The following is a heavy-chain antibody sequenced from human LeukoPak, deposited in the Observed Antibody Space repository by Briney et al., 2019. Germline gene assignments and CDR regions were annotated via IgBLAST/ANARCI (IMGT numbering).Heavy chain of an antibody. Sequence: ASVKVSCKASGGTFSSYAISWVRQAPGQGLEWMGRIIPILGIANYAQKFQGRVTMTRNTSISTAYMELSSLRSEDTAVYYCARWGPLIVVVPAARGDYYYGMDVWGQGTTVTVSS. D-gene: IGHD2-2*01. CDR1: GGTFSSYA. CDR3: ARWGPLIVVVPAARGDYYYGMDV. V-gene: IGHV1-69*04. J-gene: IGHJ6*02. CDR2: IIPILGIA.